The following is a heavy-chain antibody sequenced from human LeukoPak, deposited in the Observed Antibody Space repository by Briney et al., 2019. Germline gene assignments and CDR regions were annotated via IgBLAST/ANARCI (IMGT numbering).Heavy chain of an antibody. CDR1: GFNLNSYL. D-gene: IGHD6-19*01. CDR3: ATKQWLAPPPDS. V-gene: IGHV3-7*01. J-gene: IGHJ4*02. CDR2: TNKDGSEE. Sequence: GGSLRLSCAASGFNLNSYLMSWVRQAPGRGLEWVANTNKDGSEENYLDSVKGRFTVSRDNADNTMFLQMNSVRDEDTAVYYCATKQWLAPPPDSWGQGTPVTVSS.